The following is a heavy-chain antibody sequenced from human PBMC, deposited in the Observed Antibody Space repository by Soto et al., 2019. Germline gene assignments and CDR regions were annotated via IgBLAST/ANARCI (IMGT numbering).Heavy chain of an antibody. Sequence: QVQLQESGPGQVKPSQTLSLTCTVSGGSVNSGGYHWCWIRQHPGKGLEWIGDIYYSGSTYYNPSLKSRVTISIDTSTNHFSLHLSALTAADTAVYYCARAPIPNWNYYGMDVWGQGTTVTVSS. CDR2: IYYSGST. D-gene: IGHD1-1*01. V-gene: IGHV4-31*03. J-gene: IGHJ6*02. CDR1: GGSVNSGGYH. CDR3: ARAPIPNWNYYGMDV.